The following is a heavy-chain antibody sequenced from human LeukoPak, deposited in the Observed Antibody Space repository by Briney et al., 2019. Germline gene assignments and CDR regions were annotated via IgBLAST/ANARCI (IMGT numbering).Heavy chain of an antibody. D-gene: IGHD3-22*01. CDR1: GFTFSSYA. J-gene: IGHJ5*02. CDR3: AKDGPITMIGWFDP. V-gene: IGHV3-23*01. CDR2: ISGSGGST. Sequence: GGSLRLSCAASGFTFSSYAMSWVRRAPGKGLEWVSAISGSGGSTYYADSVKGWFTISRDNSKNTLYLQMNSLRAEDTAVYYCAKDGPITMIGWFDPWGQGTLVTVSS.